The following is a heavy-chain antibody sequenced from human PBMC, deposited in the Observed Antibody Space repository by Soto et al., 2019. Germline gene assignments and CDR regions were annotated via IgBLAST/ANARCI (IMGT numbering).Heavy chain of an antibody. CDR1: GVTFSSYW. J-gene: IGHJ4*02. Sequence: PGGSLRLSCAASGVTFSSYWMSWVRQAPGKGLEWVANIKQDGSEKYYVDSVKGRFTISRDNAKNSLYLQMNSLRAEDTAVYYCARAARYYDYVWGSYRPTSFDYWGQGTLVTVSS. V-gene: IGHV3-7*03. CDR3: ARAARYYDYVWGSYRPTSFDY. D-gene: IGHD3-16*02. CDR2: IKQDGSEK.